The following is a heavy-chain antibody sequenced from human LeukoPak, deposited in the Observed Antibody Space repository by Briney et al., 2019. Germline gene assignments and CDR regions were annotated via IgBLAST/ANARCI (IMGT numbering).Heavy chain of an antibody. CDR1: GYSISSGYY. Sequence: SETLSLTCTVSGYSISSGYYWGWIRQPPGKGLEWIGSIYLSGSTFYNPSLKSRVTISVDTSKNQFSLKLSSVTAADTAVYYCARANWNYVAFDIWGQGTMVTVSS. J-gene: IGHJ3*02. CDR2: IYLSGST. CDR3: ARANWNYVAFDI. V-gene: IGHV4-38-2*02. D-gene: IGHD1-7*01.